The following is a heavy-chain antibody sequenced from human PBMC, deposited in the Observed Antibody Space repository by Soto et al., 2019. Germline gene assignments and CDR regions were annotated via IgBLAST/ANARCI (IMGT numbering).Heavy chain of an antibody. CDR3: AKVRGEYWYFDL. CDR1: GFTFSSYA. J-gene: IGHJ2*01. D-gene: IGHD7-27*01. V-gene: IGHV3-23*01. CDR2: ISGSGGNT. Sequence: EVQLLESGGGLVQPGGSLRLSCAASGFTFSSYAMSWVRQAPGKGLEWVSAISGSGGNTYYADSVKGRFTISRDNSKNTLYLQMNSLRAEDTAVYYCAKVRGEYWYFDLWGRGTLVTVSS.